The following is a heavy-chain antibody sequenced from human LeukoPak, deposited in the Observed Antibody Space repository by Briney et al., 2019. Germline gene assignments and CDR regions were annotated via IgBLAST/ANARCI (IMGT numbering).Heavy chain of an antibody. Sequence: SETLSLTCTVSGGSINAYYWSWIRQPPGKGLEWIAYVRDNGENNYNPSLKSRVAISVDTANNKISLRLNFMTAADTAIYYCARQPANTAAFDIWGLGTMVTVSS. CDR3: ARQPANTAAFDI. D-gene: IGHD5-18*01. V-gene: IGHV4-59*08. CDR1: GGSINAYY. J-gene: IGHJ3*02. CDR2: VRDNGEN.